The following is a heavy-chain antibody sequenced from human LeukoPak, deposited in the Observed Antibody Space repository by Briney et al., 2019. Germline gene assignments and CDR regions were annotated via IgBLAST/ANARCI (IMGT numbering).Heavy chain of an antibody. V-gene: IGHV3-21*01. CDR3: ARDSGWYHYYYYGMDV. CDR1: GFTFSSYS. J-gene: IGHJ6*02. CDR2: ISSSSSYI. Sequence: GGSLRLSCAASGFTFSSYSMNWVRQAPGKGLEWVSSISSSSSYIYYADSVKGRFTISRDNAKNSLYLQMNSLRAEGTAVYYCARDSGWYHYYYYGMDVWGQGTTVTVSS. D-gene: IGHD6-19*01.